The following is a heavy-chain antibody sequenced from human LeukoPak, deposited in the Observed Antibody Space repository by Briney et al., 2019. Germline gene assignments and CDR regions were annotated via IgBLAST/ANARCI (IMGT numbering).Heavy chain of an antibody. J-gene: IGHJ4*02. CDR2: MNPNSGNT. D-gene: IGHD1-26*01. Sequence: GASVRVSCKASGYTFTSYDITWGRQATRPGLEWMGWMNPNSGNTGYAQTFQGRVTMTRNTSISTAYMELSSLRSEDTAVYYCARGLMGANFDYWGQGTLVTVSS. CDR3: ARGLMGANFDY. V-gene: IGHV1-8*01. CDR1: GYTFTSYD.